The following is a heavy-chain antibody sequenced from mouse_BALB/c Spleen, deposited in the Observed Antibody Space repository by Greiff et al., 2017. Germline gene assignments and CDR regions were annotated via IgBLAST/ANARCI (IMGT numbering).Heavy chain of an antibody. D-gene: IGHD2-14*01. J-gene: IGHJ1*01. V-gene: IGHV5-6-5*01. CDR2: ISSGGST. Sequence: EVQVVESGGGLVKPGGSLKLSCAASGFTFSSYAMSWVRQTPEKRLEWVASISSGGSTYYPDSVKGRFTISRDNARNILYLQMSSLRSEDTAMYYCARGGYRYDWYFDVWGAGTTVTVSS. CDR1: GFTFSSYA. CDR3: ARGGYRYDWYFDV.